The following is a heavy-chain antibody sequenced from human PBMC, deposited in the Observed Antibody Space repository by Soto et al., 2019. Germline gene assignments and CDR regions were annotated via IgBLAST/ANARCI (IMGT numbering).Heavy chain of an antibody. V-gene: IGHV3-30-3*01. CDR3: ARGALFDHLYNWNSPPPYNWFDP. Sequence: GGPLRVSWAAAGCTFSSYGRHWVRQAPGKGLEWVAVISYDGSNKYYADSVKGRFTISRDNSKNTLYLQMNSLRAEDTAVYYCARGALFDHLYNWNSPPPYNWFDPWGQGTLVTVSS. CDR1: GCTFSSYG. J-gene: IGHJ5*02. CDR2: ISYDGSNK. D-gene: IGHD1-7*01.